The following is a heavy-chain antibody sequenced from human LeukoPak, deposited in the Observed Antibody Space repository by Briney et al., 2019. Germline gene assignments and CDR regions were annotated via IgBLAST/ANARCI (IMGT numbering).Heavy chain of an antibody. Sequence: GSLRLSCAASGFTFSSYAMSWVRQAPGKGLEWIGTIYTGTTYYNPSLSSRVSVSVDTSKSQFSLELTSVTAADTAVYYCARRVGYCSTANCYNYLDVWGKGTTVTVSS. CDR1: GFTFSSYA. V-gene: IGHV4-39*01. CDR2: IYTGTT. CDR3: ARRVGYCSTANCYNYLDV. D-gene: IGHD2-2*02. J-gene: IGHJ6*03.